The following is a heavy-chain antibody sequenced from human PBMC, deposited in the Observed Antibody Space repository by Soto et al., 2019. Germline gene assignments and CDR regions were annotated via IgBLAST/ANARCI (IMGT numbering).Heavy chain of an antibody. CDR2: IYSGGST. CDR3: ARHITMDPLLVY. Sequence: EVQLVESGGGLIQPGGSLRLSCAASGFTVSSNYMSWVRQAPGKGLEWVSVIYSGGSTYYADSVMGRFTISRVNSKNPLYLQMSRLRAEDTAVYYCARHITMDPLLVYWGQGTLVTVSS. CDR1: GFTVSSNY. J-gene: IGHJ4*02. V-gene: IGHV3-53*01. D-gene: IGHD3-10*01.